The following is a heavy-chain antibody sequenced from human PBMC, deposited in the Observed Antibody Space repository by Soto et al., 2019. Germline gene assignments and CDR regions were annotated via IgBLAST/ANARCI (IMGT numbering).Heavy chain of an antibody. CDR3: TTVLGYCISTSCYYYYYYMDV. CDR2: IKSKTDGGTT. CDR1: GFTFSNAW. D-gene: IGHD2-2*01. Sequence: PGGSLRLSCAASGFTFSNAWMSWVRQAPGKGLEWVGRIKSKTDGGTTDYAAPVKGRFTISRDDSKNTLYLQMNSLKTEDTAVYYCTTVLGYCISTSCYYYYYYMDVWGKGTTVTGSS. V-gene: IGHV3-15*01. J-gene: IGHJ6*03.